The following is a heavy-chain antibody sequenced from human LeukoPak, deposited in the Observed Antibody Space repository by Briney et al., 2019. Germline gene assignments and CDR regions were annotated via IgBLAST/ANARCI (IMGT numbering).Heavy chain of an antibody. Sequence: SGTLSLTCAVSGGSISSSNWWSWVRQPPGKGLEWIGEIYHSGSTNYNPSLKSRVTISVDTSKNQFSLKLSSVTAADTAVYYCARAYGDYGIDYWGQGTLVTVSS. D-gene: IGHD4-17*01. CDR2: IYHSGST. CDR3: ARAYGDYGIDY. CDR1: GGSISSSNW. V-gene: IGHV4-4*02. J-gene: IGHJ4*02.